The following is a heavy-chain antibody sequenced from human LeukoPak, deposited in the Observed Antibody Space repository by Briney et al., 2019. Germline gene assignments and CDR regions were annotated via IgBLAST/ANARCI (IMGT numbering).Heavy chain of an antibody. J-gene: IGHJ4*02. CDR1: GYRFTSYW. D-gene: IGHD3-22*01. Sequence: LGGSLQISCQGSGYRFTSYWIRWVRELPGKGREWGGRIDPSDCYTNYSPSFQGHVTISADKSISTAYLQWSSLKASDTAMYYCARQYYYDSSGPFDYWGQGTLVTVSS. CDR2: IDPSDCYT. CDR3: ARQYYYDSSGPFDY. V-gene: IGHV5-10-1*01.